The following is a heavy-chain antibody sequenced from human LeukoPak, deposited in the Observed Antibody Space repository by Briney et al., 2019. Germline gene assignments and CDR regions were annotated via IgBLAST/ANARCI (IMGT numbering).Heavy chain of an antibody. J-gene: IGHJ4*02. CDR2: INWNGGST. Sequence: GGSLRLSCAASGFTFDDYGMSWVRQAPGKGLEWVSGINWNGGSTNYADSVKGRFTISRDNAKNSLYLQMNSLRAEDTALYHCARVTLRGFLDYWGQGTLVTVSS. CDR3: ARVTLRGFLDY. V-gene: IGHV3-20*01. CDR1: GFTFDDYG. D-gene: IGHD5-12*01.